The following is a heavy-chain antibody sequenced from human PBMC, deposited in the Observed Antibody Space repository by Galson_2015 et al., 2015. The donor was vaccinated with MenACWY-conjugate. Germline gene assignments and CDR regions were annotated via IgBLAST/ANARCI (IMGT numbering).Heavy chain of an antibody. CDR2: ISSGHIYS. D-gene: IGHD5-12*01. Sequence: SLRLSCAASGFTFSDYYMSWIRQAPGKGLEWVAYISSGHIYSNHADSVKGRFTISRDNAKNSLFLQMNSLRAEDTAVYFCARTPRSYSGSTVEKWGQGTLVTVSS. J-gene: IGHJ4*02. V-gene: IGHV3-11*06. CDR3: ARTPRSYSGSTVEK. CDR1: GFTFSDYY.